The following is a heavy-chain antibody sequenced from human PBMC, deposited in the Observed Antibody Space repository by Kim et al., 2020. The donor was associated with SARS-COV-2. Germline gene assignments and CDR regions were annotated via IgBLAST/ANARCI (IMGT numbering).Heavy chain of an antibody. CDR3: AKFTGQGVYFDY. J-gene: IGHJ4*02. V-gene: IGHV3-23*01. Sequence: YYADSGKGRFTISRDNSKTTLYLQMNSPRAEDTAVYYCAKFTGQGVYFDYWGQGTLVTVSS.